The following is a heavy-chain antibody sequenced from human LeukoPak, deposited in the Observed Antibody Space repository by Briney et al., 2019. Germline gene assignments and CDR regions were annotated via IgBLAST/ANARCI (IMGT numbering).Heavy chain of an antibody. V-gene: IGHV4-34*01. CDR3: ARGSPHYYYGMDV. Sequence: PSETLSLTCAVYGGSFSGYYWSWIRQPPGKGLEWIGEINHSGSTNYNPSLKSRVTISVDTSKNQFSLKLSSVTAADTAVYYCARGSPHYYYGMDVWGQGTTVTVSS. J-gene: IGHJ6*02. CDR1: GGSFSGYY. CDR2: INHSGST.